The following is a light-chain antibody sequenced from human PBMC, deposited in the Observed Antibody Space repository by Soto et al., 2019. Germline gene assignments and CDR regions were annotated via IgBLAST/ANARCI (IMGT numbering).Light chain of an antibody. J-gene: IGKJ1*01. CDR3: QQYGNLPRT. V-gene: IGKV3-20*01. CDR1: QSVRSSS. Sequence: EIVLTQSPGTLSLSPGERATLSCRASQSVRSSSLAWYQQKPGQAPRLLIYGASSRATGIPDRFSGSGSGTDFTLTISRLEPEDLAVYYCQQYGNLPRTFGQGTKVDIK. CDR2: GAS.